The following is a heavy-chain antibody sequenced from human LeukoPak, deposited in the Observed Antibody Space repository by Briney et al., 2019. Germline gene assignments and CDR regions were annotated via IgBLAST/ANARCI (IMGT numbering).Heavy chain of an antibody. D-gene: IGHD2-2*01. Sequence: GGSLRLSCAASGFTFSSYGMHWVRQAPGKGLEWVAVISYDGSNKYYADSVKGRFTISRDNSRNTLYLQMNSLRAEDTAVYYCARTAKPGYCSSTSCYPIDYWGQGTLVTVSS. J-gene: IGHJ4*02. CDR1: GFTFSSYG. CDR2: ISYDGSNK. V-gene: IGHV3-30*03. CDR3: ARTAKPGYCSSTSCYPIDY.